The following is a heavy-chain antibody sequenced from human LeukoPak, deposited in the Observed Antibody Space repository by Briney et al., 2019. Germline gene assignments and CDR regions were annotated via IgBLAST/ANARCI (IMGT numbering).Heavy chain of an antibody. D-gene: IGHD3-22*01. CDR1: GGSISSYY. J-gene: IGHJ3*02. V-gene: IGHV4-4*07. CDR3: ARDYYDSGGYYSDAFDI. CDR2: IYTSGRT. Sequence: SETLSLTCTVSGGSISSYYWSWIRQPAGKGLEWIGRIYTSGRTNYNPSLKSRVTMSVDTSKNQFSLKLSSVTAADTAVYYCARDYYDSGGYYSDAFDIWGQGTMVTVSS.